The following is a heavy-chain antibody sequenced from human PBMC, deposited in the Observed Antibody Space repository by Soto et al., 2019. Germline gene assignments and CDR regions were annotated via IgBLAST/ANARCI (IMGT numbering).Heavy chain of an antibody. J-gene: IGHJ6*02. Sequence: QVQLVQSGAEVKKAGSSVKVSCKVSGGTFSSYFINWVRQAPGQGLEWVGGIIPVFGTGSYAEKFQGRVTITADETTRTAYMELSRLRSDDTAVYYCARETPSAAAAYYYYGLDVWGQGTTVTVPS. CDR2: IIPVFGTG. CDR3: ARETPSAAAAYYYYGLDV. CDR1: GGTFSSYF. D-gene: IGHD6-13*01. V-gene: IGHV1-69*01.